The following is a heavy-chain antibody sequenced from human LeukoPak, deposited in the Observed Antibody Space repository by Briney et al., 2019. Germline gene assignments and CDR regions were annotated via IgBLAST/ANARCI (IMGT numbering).Heavy chain of an antibody. CDR2: ISSSSSYI. D-gene: IGHD3-22*01. CDR1: GFTFSSYS. Sequence: GGSLRLSCAASGFTFSSYSMNWVRQAPGKGLEWVSSISSSSSYIYYADSVKGRFTISRDNSKNTLYLQMNSLRAEDTAVYYCARAVTMIEVPQYYFDYWGQGTLVTVSS. CDR3: ARAVTMIEVPQYYFDY. J-gene: IGHJ4*02. V-gene: IGHV3-21*01.